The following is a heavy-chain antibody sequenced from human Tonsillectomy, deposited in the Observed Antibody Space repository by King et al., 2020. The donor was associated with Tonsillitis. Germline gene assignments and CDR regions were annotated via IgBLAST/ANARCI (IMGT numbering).Heavy chain of an antibody. CDR3: AREYGHYGMDV. D-gene: IGHD4-17*01. J-gene: IGHJ6*02. CDR1: GFTFSSYD. Sequence: VQLVESGGGLVQPGGSLRLSCAASGFTFSSYDMHCVRQATGKGLEWVSAIGTAGDTYYPDSVKGRFTISRENAKNSLYLQMNSLIAGDTAVYYCAREYGHYGMDVWGQGTTVTVSS. V-gene: IGHV3-13*01. CDR2: IGTAGDT.